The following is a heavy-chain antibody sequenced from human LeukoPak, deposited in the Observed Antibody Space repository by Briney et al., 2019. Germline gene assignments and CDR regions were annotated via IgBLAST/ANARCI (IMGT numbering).Heavy chain of an antibody. J-gene: IGHJ4*02. CDR2: ISAYSGNT. Sequence: GASVKVSCKASGYTFTSYGISWVRQAPGQGLEWMGWISAYSGNTNYAQKLQGRVTMTTDTSTSTAYMELRSLRSDDTAVYYCARDGQRAYSSGWYGYYWGQGTLVTVSS. D-gene: IGHD6-19*01. CDR1: GYTFTSYG. V-gene: IGHV1-18*01. CDR3: ARDGQRAYSSGWYGYY.